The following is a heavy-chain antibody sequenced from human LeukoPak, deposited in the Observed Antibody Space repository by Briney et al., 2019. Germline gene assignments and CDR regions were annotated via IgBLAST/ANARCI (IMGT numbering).Heavy chain of an antibody. Sequence: SETLSLTCTVYGGSLSGYYWSWIRQSPGKGLEWIGEIHQSGRSHYNPSLKSRLTISGDPPKNQFSLKLSSVTAADTAVYYCARGPSAVAGTVDYWGQGTLVTVSS. CDR2: IHQSGRS. V-gene: IGHV4-34*01. CDR3: ARGPSAVAGTVDY. D-gene: IGHD6-19*01. J-gene: IGHJ4*02. CDR1: GGSLSGYY.